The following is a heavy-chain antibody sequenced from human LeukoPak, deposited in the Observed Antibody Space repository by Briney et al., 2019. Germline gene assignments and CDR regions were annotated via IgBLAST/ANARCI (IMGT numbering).Heavy chain of an antibody. CDR2: IKHDGSDK. J-gene: IGHJ4*02. CDR3: ARPTVDMATLWNS. D-gene: IGHD5-24*01. Sequence: GGSLRLSCAASGFSFSSYWMSWLRQAPGKGLEWVANIKHDGSDKYYVDSVKGRFTISRDNGKNSLYLQMSSLRVDDTAVYYCARPTVDMATLWNSWGQGTLVTVSS. CDR1: GFSFSSYW. V-gene: IGHV3-7*01.